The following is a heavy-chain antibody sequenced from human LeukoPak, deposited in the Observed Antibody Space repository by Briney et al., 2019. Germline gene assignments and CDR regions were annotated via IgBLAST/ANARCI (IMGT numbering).Heavy chain of an antibody. D-gene: IGHD5-24*01. CDR3: TRWGPRWLQAFDI. Sequence: PGGSLRLSCAASGFTFSGSAMHWVRQASGKGLGWVGRIRSKANSYATAYAASVKGRFTISRSDSKNTAYLQMNSLKTEVTAVDYCTRWGPRWLQAFDIWGQGTLVTVSS. J-gene: IGHJ3*02. CDR1: GFTFSGSA. CDR2: IRSKANSYAT. V-gene: IGHV3-73*01.